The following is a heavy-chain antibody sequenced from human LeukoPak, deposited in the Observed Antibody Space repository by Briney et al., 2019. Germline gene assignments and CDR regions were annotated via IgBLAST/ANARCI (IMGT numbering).Heavy chain of an antibody. V-gene: IGHV4-34*01. CDR3: ARATAYWYFDL. CDR2: INHSGST. CDR1: GGSFSGYY. Sequence: SETLSLTCAVYGGSFSGYYWSWIRQPPGKGLEWIGEINHSGSTNYNPSLKSRVTISLDRSKNQFSLKLSSVTAADTAVYYCARATAYWYFDLWGRGTLVTVSS. D-gene: IGHD5-12*01. J-gene: IGHJ2*01.